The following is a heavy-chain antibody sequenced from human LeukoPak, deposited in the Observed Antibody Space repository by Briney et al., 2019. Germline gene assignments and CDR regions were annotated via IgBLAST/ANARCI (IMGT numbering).Heavy chain of an antibody. CDR3: ATGVVGATCYYYYYGMDV. CDR2: FDPEDGET. J-gene: IGHJ6*02. D-gene: IGHD1-26*01. Sequence: ASVKVSCKVSGYTLTELSMHWVRQAPGKGLEWMGGFDPEDGETIYAQKFQGRVTMTEDTSTDTAYMELSSLRSEDTAVYYCATGVVGATCYYYYYGMDVWGQGTTVTVSS. CDR1: GYTLTELS. V-gene: IGHV1-24*01.